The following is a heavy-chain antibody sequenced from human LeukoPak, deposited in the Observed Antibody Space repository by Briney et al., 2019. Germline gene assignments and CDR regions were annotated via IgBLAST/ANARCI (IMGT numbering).Heavy chain of an antibody. Sequence: AASVKVSCKASGYTFTSYGISWVRQAPGQGLEWMGWISAYNGNTNYAQKLQGRVMTTDTSTSTAYMELRSLRSDDTAVYYCAREIGYGDYVLNFDYWGQGTLVTVSS. J-gene: IGHJ4*02. CDR2: ISAYNGNT. CDR3: AREIGYGDYVLNFDY. CDR1: GYTFTSYG. D-gene: IGHD4-17*01. V-gene: IGHV1-18*01.